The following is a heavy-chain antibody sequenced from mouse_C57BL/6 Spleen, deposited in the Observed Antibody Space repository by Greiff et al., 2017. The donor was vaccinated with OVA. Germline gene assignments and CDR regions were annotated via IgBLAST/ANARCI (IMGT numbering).Heavy chain of an antibody. J-gene: IGHJ4*01. Sequence: VAYISSGSSTIYYADTVKGRFTISRDNAKNTLFLQMTSLRSEDTAMYYCARLDDYDGDYYAMDYWGQGTSVTVSS. CDR2: ISSGSSTI. D-gene: IGHD2-4*01. V-gene: IGHV5-17*01. CDR3: ARLDDYDGDYYAMDY.